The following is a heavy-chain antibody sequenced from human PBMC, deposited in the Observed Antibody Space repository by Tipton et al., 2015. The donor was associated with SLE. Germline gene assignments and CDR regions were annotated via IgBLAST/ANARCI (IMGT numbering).Heavy chain of an antibody. CDR2: FYYSGNT. J-gene: IGHJ3*01. Sequence: TLSLTCTVSGDSISSSSYYWGWIRQPPGKGLEWIGTFYYSGNTYFNPSLKSRVTISVDTSKNQFSLKLSSVTAADTAVYYCARSRDKATDSFDVWGQGTMVTVSS. D-gene: IGHD5-24*01. V-gene: IGHV4-39*07. CDR3: ARSRDKATDSFDV. CDR1: GDSISSSSYY.